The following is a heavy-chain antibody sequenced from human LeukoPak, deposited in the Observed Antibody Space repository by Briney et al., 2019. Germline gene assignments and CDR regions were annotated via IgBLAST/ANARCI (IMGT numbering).Heavy chain of an antibody. J-gene: IGHJ4*02. CDR1: GYTFTSYA. D-gene: IGHD1-26*01. Sequence: ASVKVSCKASGYTFTSYAMHWVRQAPGQRLEWMGWINTGNGNTKYSHEFQGRVTITRDTSASTAYMELSSLRSEDMAVYYCATVLVGATPNQFDYWGQGTLVTVSS. CDR3: ATVLVGATPNQFDY. V-gene: IGHV1-3*03. CDR2: INTGNGNT.